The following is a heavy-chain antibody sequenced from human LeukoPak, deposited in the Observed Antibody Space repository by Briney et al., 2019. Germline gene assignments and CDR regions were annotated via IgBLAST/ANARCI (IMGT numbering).Heavy chain of an antibody. J-gene: IGHJ4*02. V-gene: IGHV3-7*01. CDR3: ARRGDYYDSSGHHYSIAYYDS. D-gene: IGHD3-22*01. CDR2: IKQDGSEK. CDR1: GFTFSNSW. Sequence: PGGSLRLSCAASGFTFSNSWMTWVRQAPGKGLEWVANIKQDGSEKYYVDSVKGRFTISRDNAKNSVYLQMNSLRAEDTAVYYCARRGDYYDSSGHHYSIAYYDSWGQGALVTVSS.